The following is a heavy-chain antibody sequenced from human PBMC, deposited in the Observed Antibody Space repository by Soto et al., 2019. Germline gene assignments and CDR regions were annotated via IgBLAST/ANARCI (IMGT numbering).Heavy chain of an antibody. V-gene: IGHV4-39*01. CDR3: ATDFWSGPVDY. J-gene: IGHJ4*02. CDR2: IYYSGST. D-gene: IGHD3-3*01. CDR1: GGSISSSSYY. Sequence: SETLSLTCTVSGGSISSSSYYWGGIRQPPGKGLEWIGSIYYSGSTYYNPSLKSRVTISVDTSKNQFSLKLSSVTAADTAVYYCATDFWSGPVDYWGQGTLVTVSS.